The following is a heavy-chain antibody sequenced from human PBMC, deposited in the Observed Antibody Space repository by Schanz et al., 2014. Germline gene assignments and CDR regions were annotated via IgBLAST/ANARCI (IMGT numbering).Heavy chain of an antibody. CDR2: VGDTGTTK. J-gene: IGHJ3*01. CDR1: GFPFSSHG. D-gene: IGHD3-16*01. Sequence: QVQLVESGGGVVQPGRSLKLSCAASGFPFSSHGMHWVRQAPAKGLEWVAVVGDTGTTKFYADSVKGRLTVSRDNSENTVYLQMNSLRSEDTAVYYCTRDRGALINHNDALDLWGQGTMVSVSS. CDR3: TRDRGALINHNDALDL. V-gene: IGHV3-30*03.